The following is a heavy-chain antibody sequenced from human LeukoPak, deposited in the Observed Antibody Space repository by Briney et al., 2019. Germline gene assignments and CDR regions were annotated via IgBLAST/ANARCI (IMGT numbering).Heavy chain of an antibody. Sequence: GGPLRLSCTASGFIFSDYYMSWIRKAREKGLEWVSYNSDRGDTIYYADSVKGRFTISGDNANNSVSLQMDSLRDEDTGVYYCARLKAGNWGPGSLVTVSS. CDR3: ARLKAGN. CDR2: NSDRGDTI. J-gene: IGHJ4*01. V-gene: IGHV3-11*01. CDR1: GFIFSDYY.